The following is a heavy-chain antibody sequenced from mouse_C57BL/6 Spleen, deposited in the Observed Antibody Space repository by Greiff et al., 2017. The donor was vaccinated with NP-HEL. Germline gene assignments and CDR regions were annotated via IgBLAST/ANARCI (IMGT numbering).Heavy chain of an antibody. Sequence: VQLQQSGAELVRPGASVTLSCKASGYTFTDYEMHWVKQTPVHGLEWIGALDPETGGTAYTQKFKGKAILTADKSSSTAYMELRSLTSEDSAVYYCTRNYYGSRDYFDYWGQGTTLTVSS. CDR1: GYTFTDYE. V-gene: IGHV1-15*01. CDR2: LDPETGGT. CDR3: TRNYYGSRDYFDY. D-gene: IGHD1-1*01. J-gene: IGHJ2*01.